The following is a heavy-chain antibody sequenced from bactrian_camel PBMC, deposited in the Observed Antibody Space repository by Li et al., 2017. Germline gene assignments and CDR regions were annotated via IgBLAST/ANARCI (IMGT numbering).Heavy chain of an antibody. Sequence: HVQLVESGGGSVQSGGSLRLSCAASGFAFTRYGADWVRQAPGKGLEWVSGITSGGGSTYYADSVKGRFTMFRDNDKNTLYLQMNALKTEDTAVYYCAPDPRGSAYWGQGTQ. V-gene: IGHV3S1*01. J-gene: IGHJ4*01. CDR3: APDPRGSAY. CDR1: GFAFTRYG. D-gene: IGHD3*01. CDR2: ITSGGGST.